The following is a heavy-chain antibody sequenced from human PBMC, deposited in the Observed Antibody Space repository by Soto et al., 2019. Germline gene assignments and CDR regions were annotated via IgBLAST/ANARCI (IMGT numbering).Heavy chain of an antibody. CDR1: RGSINSSNW. J-gene: IGHJ4*02. D-gene: IGHD2-2*01. V-gene: IGHV4-4*02. CDR3: ARDRGWPITSVHAR. CDR2: IFHSGGT. Sequence: SETLSVTCAVSRGSINSSNWWSAVCHPPGKELEWIGEIFHSGGTNYNPSLKSRVTISLDKSKNQFSLKLSSVTAADTAVYYCARDRGWPITSVHARWGERPRVSVS.